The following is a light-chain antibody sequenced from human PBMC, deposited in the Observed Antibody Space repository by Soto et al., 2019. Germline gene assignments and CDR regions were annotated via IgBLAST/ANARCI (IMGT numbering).Light chain of an antibody. Sequence: DIQMTQSPSTLSASVGDRVTITCRASHSVSTWLAWYQQKPGKVPKLLIYKAYSLESGVPSRFSGSGSGTEFTLTTSSLQPDDFATYYCQQYNSNPLTFGGGTKVEIK. V-gene: IGKV1-5*03. CDR2: KAY. CDR3: QQYNSNPLT. CDR1: HSVSTW. J-gene: IGKJ4*01.